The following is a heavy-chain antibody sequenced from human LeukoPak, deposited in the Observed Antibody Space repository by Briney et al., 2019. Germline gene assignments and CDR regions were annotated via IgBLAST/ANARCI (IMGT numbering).Heavy chain of an antibody. V-gene: IGHV3-21*01. CDR3: ARDRSSSWYSETYYYYYMDV. CDR1: GFTFSSYS. J-gene: IGHJ6*03. Sequence: SGGSLRLSCAASGFTFSSYSMNWVRQAPGKGLEWVSSISSSSSYIYYADSVKGRFTISRDNAKNSLYLQMNSLRAEDTAVYYCARDRSSSWYSETYYYYYMDVWGKGTTVTISS. CDR2: ISSSSSYI. D-gene: IGHD6-13*01.